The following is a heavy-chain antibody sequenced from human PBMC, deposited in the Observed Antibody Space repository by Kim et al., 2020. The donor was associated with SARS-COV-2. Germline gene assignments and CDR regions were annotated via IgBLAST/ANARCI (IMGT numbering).Heavy chain of an antibody. J-gene: IGHJ4*02. CDR3: ARAQGGSYYSYFDY. Sequence: GGSLRLSCAASGFTFSSYAMHWVCQAPGKGLEWVAVISYDGSNKYYADSVKGRFTISRDNSKNTLYLQMNSLRAEDTAVYYCARAQGGSYYSYFDYWGQGTLVTVSS. V-gene: IGHV3-30*04. CDR2: ISYDGSNK. CDR1: GFTFSSYA. D-gene: IGHD1-26*01.